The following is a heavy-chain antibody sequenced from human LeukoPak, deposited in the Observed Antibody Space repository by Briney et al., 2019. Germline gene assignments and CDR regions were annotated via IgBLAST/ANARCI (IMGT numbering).Heavy chain of an antibody. CDR1: GGSFSGYY. CDR2: INHSGST. D-gene: IGHD3-22*01. J-gene: IGHJ4*02. V-gene: IGHV4-34*01. CDR3: ARDKYYYDSSGYYYFDY. Sequence: SETLSLTCAVYGGSFSGYYWSWIRQPPGKGLEWIGEINHSGSTNYNPSLKSRVTISVDTSKNQFSLKLSSVTAADTAVYYCARDKYYYDSSGYYYFDYWGQGTLVTVSS.